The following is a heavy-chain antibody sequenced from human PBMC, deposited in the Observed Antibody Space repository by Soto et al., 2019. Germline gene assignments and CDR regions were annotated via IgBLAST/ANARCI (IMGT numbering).Heavy chain of an antibody. D-gene: IGHD5-18*01. J-gene: IGHJ4*02. CDR3: ARGKRIQLWLGEYYFDY. V-gene: IGHV1-69*13. Sequence: ASVKVSCKASGGTFSSYAISWLRQAPGQGLEWMGGIIPIFGTANYAQKFQGRVTITADDSTSTAYMELSSLRSEDTAVYYWARGKRIQLWLGEYYFDYWGQGTLVTVSS. CDR1: GGTFSSYA. CDR2: IIPIFGTA.